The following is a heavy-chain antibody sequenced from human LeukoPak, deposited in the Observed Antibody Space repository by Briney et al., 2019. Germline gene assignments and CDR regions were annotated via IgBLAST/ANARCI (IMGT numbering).Heavy chain of an antibody. Sequence: PGGSLRLSCAASGFTVRSNYMSWVRRAPGKGLEWVSVILSGGTTYYADSLKGRFTISRDNSKNTLYLQMNSLRAEDTAVYYCARGGDYGDLVREYYFDYWGQGTLVTVSS. CDR2: ILSGGTT. D-gene: IGHD4-17*01. CDR1: GFTVRSNY. CDR3: ARGGDYGDLVREYYFDY. V-gene: IGHV3-53*01. J-gene: IGHJ4*02.